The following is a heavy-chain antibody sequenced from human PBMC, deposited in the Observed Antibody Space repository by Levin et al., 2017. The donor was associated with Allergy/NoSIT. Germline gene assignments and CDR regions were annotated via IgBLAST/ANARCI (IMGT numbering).Heavy chain of an antibody. CDR2: ISYDGSNK. V-gene: IGHV3-30-3*01. CDR3: ARSAASGWIYYYYYYGMDV. D-gene: IGHD6-19*01. Sequence: PGGSLRLSCAASGFTFSSYAMHWVRQAPGKGLEWVAVISYDGSNKYYADSVKGRFTISRDNSKNTLYLQMNSLRAEDTAVYYCARSAASGWIYYYYYYGMDVWGQGTTVTVSS. J-gene: IGHJ6*02. CDR1: GFTFSSYA.